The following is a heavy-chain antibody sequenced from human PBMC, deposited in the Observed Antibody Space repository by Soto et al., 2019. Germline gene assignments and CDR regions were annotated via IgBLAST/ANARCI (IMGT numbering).Heavy chain of an antibody. CDR1: GGSISSDPYY. V-gene: IGHV2-70*01. Sequence: TLSLTCTVSGGSISSDPYYWTWIRQPPGKALEWLALIDWDDDKYYSTSLKTRLTISKDTSKNQVVLTMTNMDPVDTATYYCARIHRSSWTNWFDPWGQGTLVT. J-gene: IGHJ5*02. CDR3: ARIHRSSWTNWFDP. D-gene: IGHD6-13*01. CDR2: IDWDDDK.